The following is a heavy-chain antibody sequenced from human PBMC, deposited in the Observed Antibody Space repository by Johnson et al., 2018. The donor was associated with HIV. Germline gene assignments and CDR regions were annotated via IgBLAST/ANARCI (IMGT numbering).Heavy chain of an antibody. J-gene: IGHJ3*02. CDR2: LKSRADGGTT. CDR1: GFPFSNAW. V-gene: IGHV3-15*01. CDR3: TTEGDAFDI. Sequence: VQLVESGGGLVKPGGSLRLSCRASGFPFSNAWMNWVRQAPGKGPEWVGRLKSRADGGTTDYAVSVKDRFTILRDDSKNTLYLQMSSLRTEDAGVYYCTTEGDAFDIWGQGTMVTVSS.